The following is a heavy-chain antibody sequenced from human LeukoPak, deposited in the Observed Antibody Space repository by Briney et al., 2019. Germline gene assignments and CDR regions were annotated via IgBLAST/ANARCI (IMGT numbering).Heavy chain of an antibody. J-gene: IGHJ4*02. CDR3: ARDPTYYAFWSGYYTGVNFDY. Sequence: GASVTVSCKASGWTFTSYGISWVRPAPGQGVEWVGWISADNGKTNYAQKLQGRVTMTTDTSTSTAYMELRSLRSDDPAVYYCARDPTYYAFWSGYYTGVNFDYWGQGTLVTVSS. CDR2: ISADNGKT. D-gene: IGHD3-3*01. V-gene: IGHV1-18*01. CDR1: GWTFTSYG.